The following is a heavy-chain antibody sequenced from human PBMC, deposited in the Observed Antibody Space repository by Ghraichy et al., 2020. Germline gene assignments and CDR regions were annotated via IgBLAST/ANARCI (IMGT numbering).Heavy chain of an antibody. Sequence: GGSLRLSCAASGFTLSNYWMHWVRQAPGKGLVWVSRIKSDGSSTTYADSVKGRFTISRDNAKNTLYLQMNSLRAEDTAVYYCAREYCSGGRCFFGTGGSHFDNGGRGTLVTVSS. CDR1: GFTLSNYW. CDR3: AREYCSGGRCFFGTGGSHFDN. D-gene: IGHD2-15*01. J-gene: IGHJ4*02. CDR2: IKSDGSST. V-gene: IGHV3-74*01.